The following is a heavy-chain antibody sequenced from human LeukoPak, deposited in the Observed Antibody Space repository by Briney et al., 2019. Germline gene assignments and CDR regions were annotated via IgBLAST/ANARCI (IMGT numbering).Heavy chain of an antibody. D-gene: IGHD3-10*01. V-gene: IGHV4-59*12. Sequence: TSETLSLTCTVSDGSISSYYWSWIRQPPGKGLEYIGYIYHSGTTNYNPSLKSRVTMSVDTSKNQFSLKLSSVTAADTAVYYCATLSYYGSTYYFDYWGQGTLVTVSS. CDR2: IYHSGTT. J-gene: IGHJ4*02. CDR3: ATLSYYGSTYYFDY. CDR1: DGSISSYY.